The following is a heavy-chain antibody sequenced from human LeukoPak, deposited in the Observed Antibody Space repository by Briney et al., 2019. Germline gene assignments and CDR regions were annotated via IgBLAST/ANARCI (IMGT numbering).Heavy chain of an antibody. Sequence: ASVKVSCKASGYTFTGYYMHWVRQAPGQGLEWMGWINPNSGGTNYAQKFQGRVTMTRDTSISTAYMELSRLRSDDTAVYYCARDPYYCSSISCYGGGFDYWGQGTLVTVSS. CDR3: ARDPYYCSSISCYGGGFDY. D-gene: IGHD2-2*01. V-gene: IGHV1-2*02. J-gene: IGHJ4*02. CDR2: INPNSGGT. CDR1: GYTFTGYY.